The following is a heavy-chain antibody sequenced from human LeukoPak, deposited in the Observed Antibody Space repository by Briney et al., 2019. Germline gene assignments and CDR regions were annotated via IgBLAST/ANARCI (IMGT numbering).Heavy chain of an antibody. CDR1: GGSISSSSYY. D-gene: IGHD4-17*01. J-gene: IGHJ3*02. CDR2: IYYSGST. Sequence: SETLSLTCTVSGGSISSSSYYWGWIRQPPEKGLEWIGYIYYSGSTYYNPSLKSRVTLSVDTSKNQFSLKLSSVTAADTAVYYCARGPVTADAFDIWGQGTMVTVSS. V-gene: IGHV4-39*01. CDR3: ARGPVTADAFDI.